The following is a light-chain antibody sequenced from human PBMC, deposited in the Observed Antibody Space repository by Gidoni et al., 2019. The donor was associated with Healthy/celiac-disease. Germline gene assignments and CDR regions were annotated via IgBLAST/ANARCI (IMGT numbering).Light chain of an antibody. CDR3: ASWDDSLNGQV. J-gene: IGLJ3*02. V-gene: IGLV1-44*01. CDR1: RTTIGSMT. CDR2: SNN. Sequence: QSVLPQPPSASGPPGPRVTVSCSGSRTTIGSMTVNCYQQLPGTAPELPIYSNNQRPSGVPDRFSGSKSGTSASLAISGLQSEDEADYYCASWDDSLNGQVFGGGTKLTVL.